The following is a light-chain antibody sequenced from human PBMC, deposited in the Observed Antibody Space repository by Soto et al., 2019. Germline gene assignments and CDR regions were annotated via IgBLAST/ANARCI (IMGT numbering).Light chain of an antibody. CDR1: QSISSSY. CDR3: QQYDTWPLT. V-gene: IGKV3-15*01. Sequence: EIVLTQSPGTLSLSPGKRATLSCRASQSISSSYLAWYQQTPGQAPRVVIYDASTRATVIPARFSGSGSGTEFTLTISSLQSEDFAVYYCQQYDTWPLTFGGGTKVDIK. J-gene: IGKJ4*01. CDR2: DAS.